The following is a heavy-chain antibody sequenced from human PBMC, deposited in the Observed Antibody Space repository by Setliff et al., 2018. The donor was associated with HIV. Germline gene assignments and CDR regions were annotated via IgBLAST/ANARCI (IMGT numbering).Heavy chain of an antibody. CDR3: ARAGVVEGYYYYYYMDV. J-gene: IGHJ6*03. CDR2: ISSSSTYT. Sequence: GSLRLSCAASGFIFSNYRMNWVRQAPGKGLEWVSSISSSSTYTFYADSVKGRFTISRDDAEKSVYLQMNSLRAEDTAVYYCARAGVVEGYYYYYYMDVWGKGTTVTVSS. CDR1: GFIFSNYR. D-gene: IGHD2-15*01. V-gene: IGHV3-21*01.